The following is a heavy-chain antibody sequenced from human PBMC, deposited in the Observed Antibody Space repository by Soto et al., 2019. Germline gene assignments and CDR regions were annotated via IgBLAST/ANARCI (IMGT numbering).Heavy chain of an antibody. CDR1: GFIFSDYY. V-gene: IGHV3-11*01. D-gene: IGHD3-3*01. CDR2: ISSSGSTI. CDR3: ARVYYDFWSGYLNNYYYYYGMDV. J-gene: IGHJ6*02. Sequence: GGSLRLSCAASGFIFSDYYMSWIRQAPGKGLEWVSYISSSGSTIYYADSVKGRFTISRDNAKNSLYLQMNSLRAEDTAVYYCARVYYDFWSGYLNNYYYYYGMDVWGQGTTVTVSS.